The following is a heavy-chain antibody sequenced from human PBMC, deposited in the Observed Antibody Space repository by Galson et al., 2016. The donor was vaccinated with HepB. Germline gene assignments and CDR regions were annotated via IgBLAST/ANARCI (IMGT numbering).Heavy chain of an antibody. CDR2: INPDNGGT. D-gene: IGHD2-21*01. CDR3: ARDSDSLRRALDT. CDR1: GYSFTEYD. V-gene: IGHV1-2*06. J-gene: IGHJ3*02. Sequence: SVKVCCKASGYSFTEYDLNWVRQAPGQEPEWMGRINPDNGGTRYAQKFQGRVTLTRDASISTAYMELRRLKSDDAAVYFCARDSDSLRRALDTWGQGTSVIVSS.